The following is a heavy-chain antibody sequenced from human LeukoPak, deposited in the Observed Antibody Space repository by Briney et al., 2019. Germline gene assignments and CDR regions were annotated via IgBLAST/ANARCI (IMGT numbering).Heavy chain of an antibody. V-gene: IGHV1-2*02. CDR1: GYSFTDYY. CDR2: INPNSGGA. Sequence: ASVKVSCKASGYSFTDYYIQWVRQAPGQGLEWMGWINPNSGGANYAQNFQGRVSMSRGMSVTTAYMELSRLRPDDTAVYYCARSSGWPHWYFDLWGRGTLVTVSS. D-gene: IGHD6-19*01. J-gene: IGHJ2*01. CDR3: ARSSGWPHWYFDL.